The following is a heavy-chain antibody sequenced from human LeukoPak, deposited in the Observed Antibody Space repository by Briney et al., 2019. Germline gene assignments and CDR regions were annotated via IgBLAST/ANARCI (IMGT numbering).Heavy chain of an antibody. D-gene: IGHD6-6*01. J-gene: IGHJ5*02. CDR2: IYYSGST. CDR1: GGSISSGGYY. V-gene: IGHV4-31*03. CDR3: ARESKPPIAARPGNWFDP. Sequence: SETLSLTCTVSGGSISSGGYYWSWIRQHPGKGLEWIGYIYYSGSTYYNPSLKSRVTISVDTSKNQFSLKLSSVTAADTAVYYCARESKPPIAARPGNWFDPGAREPWSPSPQ.